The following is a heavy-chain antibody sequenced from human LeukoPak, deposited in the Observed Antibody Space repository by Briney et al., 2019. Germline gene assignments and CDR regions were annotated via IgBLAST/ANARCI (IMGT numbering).Heavy chain of an antibody. D-gene: IGHD1-26*01. CDR3: AINSEKPY. V-gene: IGHV3-53*01. CDR2: IYSGGST. CDR1: GFTVSNNY. Sequence: GSLRLSCAASGFTVSNNYMSWLRQAPGKGLEWVPVIYSGGSTYYAESVKGRFTISRDNSKNTLYLQMNSLRADATAVYYCAINSEKPYWGQGTLVTVSS. J-gene: IGHJ4*02.